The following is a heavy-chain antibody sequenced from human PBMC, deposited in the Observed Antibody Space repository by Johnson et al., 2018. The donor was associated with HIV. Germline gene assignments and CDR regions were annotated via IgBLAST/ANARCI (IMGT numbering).Heavy chain of an antibody. CDR2: IYSGGST. CDR1: GFTVSSNY. CDR3: ARDGESQQLPLGDAFDI. Sequence: VQLVESGGGLVQPGGSLRLSCAASGFTVSSNYMSWVRQAPGKGLEWVSVIYSGGSTYYAESVKGRFTISRDNSKNQLYLQMNNLRVEDTAVYYCARDGESQQLPLGDAFDIWGQGTMVTVSS. D-gene: IGHD6-13*01. J-gene: IGHJ3*02. V-gene: IGHV3-66*01.